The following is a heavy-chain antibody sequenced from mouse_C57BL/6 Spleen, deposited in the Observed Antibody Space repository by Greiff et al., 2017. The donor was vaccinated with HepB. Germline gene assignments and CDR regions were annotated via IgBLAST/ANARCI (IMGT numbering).Heavy chain of an antibody. CDR1: GYTFTSYW. CDR3: ARGGWMAWYFDV. V-gene: IGHV1-53*01. D-gene: IGHD2-3*01. J-gene: IGHJ1*03. Sequence: QVHVKQPGTELVKPGASVKLSCKASGYTFTSYWMHWVKQRPGQGLEWIGNINPSNGGTNYNEKFKSKATLTVDKSSSTAYMQLSSLTSEDAAVYYCARGGWMAWYFDVWGTGTTVTVSS. CDR2: INPSNGGT.